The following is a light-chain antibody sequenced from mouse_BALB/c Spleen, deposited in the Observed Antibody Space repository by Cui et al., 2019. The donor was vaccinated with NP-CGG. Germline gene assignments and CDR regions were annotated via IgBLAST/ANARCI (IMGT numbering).Light chain of an antibody. CDR1: TGSVTTTNY. CDR2: GTN. CDR3: ALWYSNHWV. V-gene: IGLV1*01. J-gene: IGLJ1*01. Sequence: QAVVTQESAPTTSPGETVTLTCRSSTGSVTTTNYANWVQEKPDHLFTGLIGGTNNRPPGVPARFSGSLIGDKAALTFTGAQTEDEAIYFCALWYSNHWVFGGGTKLTVL.